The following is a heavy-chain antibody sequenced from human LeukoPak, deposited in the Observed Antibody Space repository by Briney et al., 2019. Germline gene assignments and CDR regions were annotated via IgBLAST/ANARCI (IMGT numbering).Heavy chain of an antibody. V-gene: IGHV4-59*05. CDR2: IYYSGST. CDR3: ARVPLVYDSSGYYPLWYFDY. Sequence: SETLSLTCTVSGGSISSYYWSWIRQPPGKGLEWIGSIYYSGSTYYNPSLKSRVTISVDTSKNQFSLKLSSVTAADTAVYYCARVPLVYDSSGYYPLWYFDYWGQGTLVTVSS. J-gene: IGHJ4*02. D-gene: IGHD3-22*01. CDR1: GGSISSYY.